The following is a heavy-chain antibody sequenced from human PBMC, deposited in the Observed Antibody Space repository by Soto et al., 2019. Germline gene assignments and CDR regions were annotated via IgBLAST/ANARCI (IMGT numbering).Heavy chain of an antibody. D-gene: IGHD6-6*01. Sequence: SGPTLVNPTQTLTLTCTFSGFSLSTSGMCVSWIRQPPGKALEWLALIDWDDDKYYSTSLKTRLTISKDTSKNQVVLTMTSMDPVDTATYYCARTICRIAARIFDYWGQGTLVTVSS. J-gene: IGHJ4*02. CDR2: IDWDDDK. V-gene: IGHV2-70*01. CDR3: ARTICRIAARIFDY. CDR1: GFSLSTSGMC.